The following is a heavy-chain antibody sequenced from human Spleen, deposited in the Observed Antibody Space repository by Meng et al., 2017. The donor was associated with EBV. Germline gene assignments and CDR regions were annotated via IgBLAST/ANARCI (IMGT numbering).Heavy chain of an antibody. J-gene: IGHJ5*02. CDR3: ARGRFLVAGSTGNWFDP. Sequence: QVQLQESGSGLVKPSGTLSLTCAVSGGSISSGNWWSWIRQTPGRGLEWIGEIFHSGSTNYNPSLKSRVTLSVDKSKAHFSLNLSSVTAADTAVYYCARGRFLVAGSTGNWFDPWGQGTLVTVSS. D-gene: IGHD2-8*02. CDR1: GGSISSGNW. CDR2: IFHSGST. V-gene: IGHV4-4*02.